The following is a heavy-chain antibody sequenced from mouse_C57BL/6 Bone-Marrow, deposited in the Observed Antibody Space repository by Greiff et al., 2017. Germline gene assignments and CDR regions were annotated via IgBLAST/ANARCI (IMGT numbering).Heavy chain of an antibody. D-gene: IGHD2-5*01. CDR3: ARRDSNFAWFAV. J-gene: IGHJ3*01. Sequence: QVQLQQSGAELVKPGASVKMSCKASGYTFTTYPIEWMKQNHGKRLEWIGNFHPYNADTSSHETFKGKATLTVEKSSSTVYLELSRVTSDDSAVYYCARRDSNFAWFAVWGQGTLVTVSA. CDR2: FHPYNADT. V-gene: IGHV1-47*01. CDR1: GYTFTTYP.